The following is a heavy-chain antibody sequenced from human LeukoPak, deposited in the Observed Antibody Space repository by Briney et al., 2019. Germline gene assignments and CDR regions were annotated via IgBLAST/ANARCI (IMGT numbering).Heavy chain of an antibody. J-gene: IGHJ4*02. Sequence: SETLSLTCTVSGGSISSYYWSWIRQPPGKGLEWIGYIYYSGSTNYNPSLKSRVTISVDTSKNQFSLKLSSVTAADTAVYYCAREAGAYCSSTSCYTTGGYFDYWGQGTLVTVSS. CDR3: AREAGAYCSSTSCYTTGGYFDY. CDR2: IYYSGST. D-gene: IGHD2-2*02. V-gene: IGHV4-59*01. CDR1: GGSISSYY.